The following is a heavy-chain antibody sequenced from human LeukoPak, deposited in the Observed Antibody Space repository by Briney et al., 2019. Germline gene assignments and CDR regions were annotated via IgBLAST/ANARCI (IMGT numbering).Heavy chain of an antibody. D-gene: IGHD3-3*02. J-gene: IGHJ4*02. V-gene: IGHV4-34*01. CDR1: GFTFSSYG. CDR3: ARGRAFFD. CDR2: INHSGST. Sequence: GSLRLSCAASGFTFSSYGMSWVRQAPGKGLEWIGEINHSGSTNHNPSLKSRVTISVDTSKNQFSLKLSSVTAADTAVYYCARGRAFFDWGQGTLVTVSS.